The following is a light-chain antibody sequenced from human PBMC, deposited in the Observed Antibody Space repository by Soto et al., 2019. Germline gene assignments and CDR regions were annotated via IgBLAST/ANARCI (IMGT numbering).Light chain of an antibody. CDR3: QQNNNWPPIT. Sequence: EIVMTQSPATLSVSPGERATLSCRASQSVSSNLAWYQQKPGQAPRLLIYGASTRATGIPARFSGSGSGTEFTLTIRSLQSEDLAVYYCQQNNNWPPITFGQGTKLEIK. CDR2: GAS. J-gene: IGKJ2*01. V-gene: IGKV3-15*01. CDR1: QSVSSN.